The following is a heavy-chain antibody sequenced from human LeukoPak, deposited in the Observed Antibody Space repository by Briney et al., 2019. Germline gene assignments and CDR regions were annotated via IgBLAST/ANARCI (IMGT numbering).Heavy chain of an antibody. CDR3: ARKRYYDILTGRKWFDP. CDR2: INHSGST. J-gene: IGHJ5*02. D-gene: IGHD3-9*01. V-gene: IGHV4-34*01. Sequence: PSETLSLTCAVYGGSFSGYYWSWIRQPPGKGVEWIGEINHSGSTNYNPSLKSRVTISVDTSKNQFSLKLSSVTAADTAVYYCARKRYYDILTGRKWFDPWGQGTLVTVSS. CDR1: GGSFSGYY.